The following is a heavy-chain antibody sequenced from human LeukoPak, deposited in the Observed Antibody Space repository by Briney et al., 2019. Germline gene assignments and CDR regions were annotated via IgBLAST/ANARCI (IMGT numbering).Heavy chain of an antibody. Sequence: GTSVKVSCKASGYTFTSYDINWVRQATGQGLEWMGWMNPNSGNTGYAQKFQGRVTMTRNTSISTAYMELSSLRSEDTAVYYCARDRNIDSSGYYYDAVDIWGQGTMVTVSS. V-gene: IGHV1-8*01. D-gene: IGHD3-22*01. CDR3: ARDRNIDSSGYYYDAVDI. J-gene: IGHJ3*02. CDR2: MNPNSGNT. CDR1: GYTFTSYD.